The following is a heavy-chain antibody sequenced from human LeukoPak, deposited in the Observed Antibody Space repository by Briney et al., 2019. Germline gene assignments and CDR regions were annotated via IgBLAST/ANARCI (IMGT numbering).Heavy chain of an antibody. CDR2: INHSGST. D-gene: IGHD2-2*01. Sequence: SETLSLTCAVYGGSFSGYYWSWIRQPPGKGLEWIGEINHSGSTNYNPSLKSRVTISVDKSKNQFSLKLSSVTAADTAVYYCARISSLVFDPWGQGTLVTVSS. J-gene: IGHJ5*02. CDR1: GGSFSGYY. CDR3: ARISSLVFDP. V-gene: IGHV4-34*01.